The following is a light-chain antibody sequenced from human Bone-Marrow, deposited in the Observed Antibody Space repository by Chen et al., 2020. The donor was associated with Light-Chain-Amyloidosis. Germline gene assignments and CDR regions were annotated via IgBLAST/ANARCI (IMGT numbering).Light chain of an antibody. J-gene: IGLJ2*01. CDR3: QSADSSGTYEVI. CDR2: SAT. Sequence: SYELTQPPSVSVSPGQTARITCSGDDLPTKYAYWYQQKPGQAPVLVINSATERPSGISERFSGSSSGTTATLTISGVQAEDEADYHCQSADSSGTYEVIFGGGTKLTVL. V-gene: IGLV3-25*03. CDR1: DLPTKY.